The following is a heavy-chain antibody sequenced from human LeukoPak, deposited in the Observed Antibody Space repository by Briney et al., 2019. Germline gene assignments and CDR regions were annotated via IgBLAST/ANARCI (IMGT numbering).Heavy chain of an antibody. V-gene: IGHV1-18*01. CDR3: ARVVAPYIAAAENFDY. CDR2: ISAYNGNT. Sequence: ASVKVSCKASGYTFPSYAISWVRQAPGQGLEWMGWISAYNGNTNYAQKLQGRVTMTTDTSTSTAYMELRSLRSDDTAVYYCARVVAPYIAAAENFDYWGQGTLVTVSS. D-gene: IGHD6-13*01. J-gene: IGHJ4*02. CDR1: GYTFPSYA.